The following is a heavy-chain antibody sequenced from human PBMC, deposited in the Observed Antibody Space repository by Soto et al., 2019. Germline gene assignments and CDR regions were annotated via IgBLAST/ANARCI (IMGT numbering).Heavy chain of an antibody. CDR1: GGSISSGGYS. J-gene: IGHJ4*02. CDR3: ASSHAGAHITAAVH. Sequence: QLQLRESGSGLVKTSQTRSLTCAVSGGSISSGGYSWSWIRQPPGKGLEWIGYIYHSGSTYYNPSLKSRVTISVDRSKNQFSLKLSSVTAADTAVYYCASSHAGAHITAAVHWGQGTLVTVSS. V-gene: IGHV4-30-2*01. CDR2: IYHSGST. D-gene: IGHD6-13*01.